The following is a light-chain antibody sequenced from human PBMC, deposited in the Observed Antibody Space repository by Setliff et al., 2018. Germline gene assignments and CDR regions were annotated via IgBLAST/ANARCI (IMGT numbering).Light chain of an antibody. J-gene: IGLJ1*01. V-gene: IGLV2-14*01. CDR1: SSDLGDNNF. Sequence: QSVLTQPASVSGSPGQSITISCTGSSSDLGDNNFVSWYQQHPGKAPKLLFYAVNKRPSGVSNRFSASKSANTASLTISGLQAEDEADYYCNSYTTSNTYVFGTGTQLTVL. CDR3: NSYTTSNTYV. CDR2: AVN.